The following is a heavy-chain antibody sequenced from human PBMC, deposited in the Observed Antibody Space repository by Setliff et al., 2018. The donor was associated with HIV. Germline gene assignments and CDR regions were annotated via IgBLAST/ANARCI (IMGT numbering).Heavy chain of an antibody. CDR2: IYYTGTT. V-gene: IGHV4-39*01. J-gene: IGHJ4*02. CDR1: GGSFSSRSNY. Sequence: SETLSLTCTVSGGSFSSRSNYWGWIRQPPGKGLEWIGTIYYTGTTYYNPSLQSRVTLSVDTSKNQFSLKLSSVTAADTAFYYCAKPYYDISGYYFYYFDYWGQGTLVTVSS. CDR3: AKPYYDISGYYFYYFDY. D-gene: IGHD3-22*01.